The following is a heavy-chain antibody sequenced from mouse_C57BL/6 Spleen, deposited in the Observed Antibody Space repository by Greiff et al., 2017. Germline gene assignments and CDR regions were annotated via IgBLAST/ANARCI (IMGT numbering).Heavy chain of an antibody. CDR3: ARHGSSYGYAIDY. J-gene: IGHJ4*01. CDR2: LSNGGGST. D-gene: IGHD1-1*01. Sequence: EVHVVESGGGLVQPGGSLKLSCAASGFTFSDYYMYWVRQTPEKRLEWVAYLSNGGGSTYYTDTVTGRFTISSGHAKNTLYLPMSPRKSEDTAMYYCARHGSSYGYAIDYWGQGTSVTVSS. V-gene: IGHV5-12*01. CDR1: GFTFSDYY.